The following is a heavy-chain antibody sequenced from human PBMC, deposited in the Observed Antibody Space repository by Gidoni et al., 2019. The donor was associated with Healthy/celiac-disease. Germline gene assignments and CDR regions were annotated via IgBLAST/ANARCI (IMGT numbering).Heavy chain of an antibody. CDR2: IYYSWRT. Sequence: QVQLQESGPGLVKPSQALSLTCTVSGGSISSGGYYWSWLRQHPGKGVEWIGYIYYSWRTYYNPSLKSRVTISVDTSKNQFSLKLSSVTAADTAVYYCARSSSRLDFDYWGQGTLVTVSS. V-gene: IGHV4-31*03. CDR1: GGSISSGGYY. D-gene: IGHD6-6*01. J-gene: IGHJ4*02. CDR3: ARSSSRLDFDY.